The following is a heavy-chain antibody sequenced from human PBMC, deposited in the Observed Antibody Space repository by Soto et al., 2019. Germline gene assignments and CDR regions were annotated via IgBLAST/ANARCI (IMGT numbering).Heavy chain of an antibody. CDR1: GFSLSTTGVG. J-gene: IGHJ5*02. Sequence: QITLKESGPTLVRPTQTLTLTCTFSGFSLSTTGVGVGWIRQPPGKALEWLALIYWDDDKRYSPSLKSRLTVTKNTSKIEVILTMTIVAPVDTATYDCAQRLRDYGLGRERATYFEPRGQGTLVTVSS. D-gene: IGHD3-10*01. CDR3: AQRLRDYGLGRERATYFEP. V-gene: IGHV2-5*02. CDR2: IYWDDDK.